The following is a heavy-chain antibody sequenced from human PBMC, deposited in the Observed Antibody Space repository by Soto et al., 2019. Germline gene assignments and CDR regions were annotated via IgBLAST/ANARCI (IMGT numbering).Heavy chain of an antibody. J-gene: IGHJ3*02. Sequence: QVQLVESGGGVVQPGRSLRLSCAASGFTFSSYGMHWVRQAPGKGLEWVAVIGYDGSNKYYADSVKGRCTISRDNSKNTLYLQMNSLRDEDTAEYYCARGEGILKALDAFDIWGQGTMVTVSS. CDR1: GFTFSSYG. CDR2: IGYDGSNK. CDR3: ARGEGILKALDAFDI. D-gene: IGHD5-18*01. V-gene: IGHV3-33*01.